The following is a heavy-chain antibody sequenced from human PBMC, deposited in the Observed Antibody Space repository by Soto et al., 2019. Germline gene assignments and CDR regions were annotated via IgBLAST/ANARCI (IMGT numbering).Heavy chain of an antibody. J-gene: IGHJ6*03. V-gene: IGHV1-8*01. Sequence: AASVKVSCKASGYTFTSYDINLVRQATGQGLEWMGWMNPNSGNTGYAQKFQGRVTMTRNTSISTAYMELSSLRSEDTAVYYCARVAARLRDYYYYMDVWGKGTTVTVSS. D-gene: IGHD4-17*01. CDR1: GYTFTSYD. CDR3: ARVAARLRDYYYYMDV. CDR2: MNPNSGNT.